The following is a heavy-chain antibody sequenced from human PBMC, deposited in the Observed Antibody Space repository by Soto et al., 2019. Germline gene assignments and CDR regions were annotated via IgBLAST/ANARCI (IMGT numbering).Heavy chain of an antibody. CDR3: ARDQLYYNDISGRPLNAFDV. CDR2: IGIGSNK. CDR1: GFTFRNYG. V-gene: IGHV3-48*01. Sequence: GGSLRLSCAASGFTFRNYGMNWVRQAPGKGLEWVSYIGIGSNKYYADSVKGRITISRDNAKNSLYLQMNSLRAEDTAVYYCARDQLYYNDISGRPLNAFDVWGQGTMVTVSS. J-gene: IGHJ3*01. D-gene: IGHD3-22*01.